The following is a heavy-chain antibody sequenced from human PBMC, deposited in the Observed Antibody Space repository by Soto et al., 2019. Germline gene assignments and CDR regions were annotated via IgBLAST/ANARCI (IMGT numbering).Heavy chain of an antibody. V-gene: IGHV3-48*02. CDR3: ARDGYCVSTTCYFLPDV. Sequence: EVQVVESGGGLVQPGGSLRLSCAASGFTFSRYGMNWVRQAPGKGPEWVAYISSSSSTICYADSVKGRFTISRDNAKNSLYLQMNSLRDEDTAVYYCARDGYCVSTTCYFLPDVWGQGTTVTVSS. D-gene: IGHD2-2*03. CDR1: GFTFSRYG. CDR2: ISSSSSTI. J-gene: IGHJ6*02.